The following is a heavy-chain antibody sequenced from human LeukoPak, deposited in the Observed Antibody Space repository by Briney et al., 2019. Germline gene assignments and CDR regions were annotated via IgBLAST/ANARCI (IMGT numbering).Heavy chain of an antibody. CDR2: IIDNGYIT. J-gene: IGHJ6*03. CDR3: AKLGGQEVHNYYVAV. CDR1: GFTFSSYA. D-gene: IGHD3-16*01. V-gene: IGHV3-23*01. Sequence: PGGSLRLSCAASGFTFSSYAMSWVRQAPGKGLEWVSGIIDNGYITYYANSVRGRFTISRDNSKNILFLQMNSLRAEDTAVYYCAKLGGQEVHNYYVAVWGKGTTVAVSS.